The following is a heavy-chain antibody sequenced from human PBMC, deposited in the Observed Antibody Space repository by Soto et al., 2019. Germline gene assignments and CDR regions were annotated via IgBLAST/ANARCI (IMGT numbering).Heavy chain of an antibody. D-gene: IGHD3-22*01. CDR2: IIPIFGTA. J-gene: IGHJ4*02. Sequence: ASVKVSCKASGGTFSSYAISWVRQAPGQGLEWMGGIIPIFGTANYAQKFQGRVTITADESTSTAYMELSSLRSEDTAVYYCARALYYDSSGYYYVDWGQGTLVTVSS. V-gene: IGHV1-69*13. CDR3: ARALYYDSSGYYYVD. CDR1: GGTFSSYA.